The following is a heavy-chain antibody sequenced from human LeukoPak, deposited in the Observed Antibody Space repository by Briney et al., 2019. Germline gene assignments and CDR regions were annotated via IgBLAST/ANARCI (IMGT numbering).Heavy chain of an antibody. V-gene: IGHV3-30*02. CDR2: IRYDGSNK. CDR1: GFTFSSYG. Sequence: GGSLRLSCVASGFTFSSYGMHWVRQAPGKGLEWVSFIRYDGSNKYYADSVKGRFTISRDNSKNTLFLQMNSLRAEDTAVYYCARTTEGGYTYDYFYYYYMDVWGKGTTVTISS. D-gene: IGHD5-18*01. CDR3: ARTTEGGYTYDYFYYYYMDV. J-gene: IGHJ6*03.